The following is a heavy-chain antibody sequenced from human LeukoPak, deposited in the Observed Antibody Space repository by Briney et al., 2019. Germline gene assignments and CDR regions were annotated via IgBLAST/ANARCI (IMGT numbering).Heavy chain of an antibody. Sequence: GGSLRPSCAASGFTFSNAWMSWVRKAPGKGLEWVGRIKSKTDGGTTDYAAPVKGRFTISRDDSKNTLYLQMNSLKTEDTAVYYCTTDQRGYVLFDYWGQGTLVTASS. V-gene: IGHV3-15*01. CDR2: IKSKTDGGTT. D-gene: IGHD5-12*01. J-gene: IGHJ4*02. CDR1: GFTFSNAW. CDR3: TTDQRGYVLFDY.